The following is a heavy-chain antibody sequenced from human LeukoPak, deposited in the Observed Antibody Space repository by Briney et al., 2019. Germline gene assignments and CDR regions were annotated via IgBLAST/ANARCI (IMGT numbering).Heavy chain of an antibody. CDR1: GYTFTSYA. D-gene: IGHD6-19*01. CDR2: INAGNGNT. CDR3: ARGRYSSGWHNYYYYYGMDV. J-gene: IGHJ6*02. V-gene: IGHV1-3*01. Sequence: ASVKVSCKASGYTFTSYAMHWVRQAPGQRLEWMGWINAGNGNTKYSQKFQGRVTMTRNTSISTAYMELSSLRSEDTAVYYCARGRYSSGWHNYYYYYGMDVWGQGTTVTVSS.